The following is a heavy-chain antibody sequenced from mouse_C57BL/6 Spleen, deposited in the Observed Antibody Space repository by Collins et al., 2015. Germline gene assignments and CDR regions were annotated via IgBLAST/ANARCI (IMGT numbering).Heavy chain of an antibody. CDR2: INYSGST. D-gene: IGHD2-1*01. CDR3: ARSPIYYGNPWFAY. CDR1: GYSITSDYA. V-gene: IGHV3-2*02. Sequence: DVQLQESGPGLVKPSQSLSLTCTVTGYSITSDYAWNWIRQFPGNKLEWMGYINYSGSTSYNPSLKSRISITRDTSENQFFLQLNSVTTEDTATYYCARSPIYYGNPWFAYWGQGTLVTVSA. J-gene: IGHJ3*01.